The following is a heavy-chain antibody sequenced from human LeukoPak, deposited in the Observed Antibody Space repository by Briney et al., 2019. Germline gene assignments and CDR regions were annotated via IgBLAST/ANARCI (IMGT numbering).Heavy chain of an antibody. D-gene: IGHD3-3*01. CDR1: GGSISSYY. J-gene: IGHJ4*02. V-gene: IGHV4-4*07. CDR2: ISTSGST. CDR3: ASWRFWSGYHFDY. Sequence: SETLSLTCTVSGGSISSYYWSWIRQPAGKGLESIGHISTSGSTNYNPSLKSRVTMSVDTSKNQFSLKLSSVTAADTAVYYCASWRFWSGYHFDYWGQGTLVTVSS.